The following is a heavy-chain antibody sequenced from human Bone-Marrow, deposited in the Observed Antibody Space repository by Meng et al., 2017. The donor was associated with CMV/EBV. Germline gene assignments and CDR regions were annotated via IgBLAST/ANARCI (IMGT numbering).Heavy chain of an antibody. J-gene: IGHJ5*02. V-gene: IGHV3-7*03. Sequence: EVQLVETGGGLVQPGGSLRLSCAASGFSFSSYWMSWVRQAPGKGLEWVALIKDDGSDKYYVDSVTGRFTISRDNAKNSLYLQMDSLRVEDTAVYYCARDRGRAPWGQGTLVTVSS. CDR2: IKDDGSDK. CDR1: GFSFSSYW. D-gene: IGHD3-10*01. CDR3: ARDRGRAP.